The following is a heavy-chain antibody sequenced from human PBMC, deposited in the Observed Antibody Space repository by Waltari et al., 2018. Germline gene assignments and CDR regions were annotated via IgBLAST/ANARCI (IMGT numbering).Heavy chain of an antibody. V-gene: IGHV3-53*01. CDR1: GISVRANY. J-gene: IGHJ4*02. D-gene: IGHD4-17*01. CDR3: ARPGEGPSSH. Sequence: EVQLVESGGGLIQPGGSLRLSCAASGISVRANYMNWVRQAPGKGPQWVSVIYRAGRTYYADSVKGRFTISRDNTKNTVYLQMNNLKTEDTAVYYCARPGEGPSSHWGQGTLVTVSS. CDR2: IYRAGRT.